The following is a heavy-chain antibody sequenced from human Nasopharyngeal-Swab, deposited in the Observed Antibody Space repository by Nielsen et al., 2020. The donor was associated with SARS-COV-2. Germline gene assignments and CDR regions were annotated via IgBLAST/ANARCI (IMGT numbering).Heavy chain of an antibody. D-gene: IGHD6-19*01. V-gene: IGHV4-39*01. Sequence: PGKGLEWIGSIYYSGSNKYNPTLKRRGTITEDTSKNHFSLKLSSVTAADTAVYYCARPRGSGWYREAFDIWGQGTMVTVSS. CDR3: ARPRGSGWYREAFDI. J-gene: IGHJ3*02. CDR2: IYYSGSN.